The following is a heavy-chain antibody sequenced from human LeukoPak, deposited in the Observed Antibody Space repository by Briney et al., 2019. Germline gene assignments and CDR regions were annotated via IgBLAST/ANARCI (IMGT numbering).Heavy chain of an antibody. V-gene: IGHV1-24*01. Sequence: ASVKVSCKVSGYTLTELSMQWVRQAPGKGLEWMGGFDPEDGETIYAQKFQGRVTMTEDTSTDTAYMELSSLRSEDTAVYFCATGLYSRGGGGSLDYWGQGTLVTVSS. CDR1: GYTLTELS. CDR3: ATGLYSRGGGGSLDY. D-gene: IGHD6-13*01. CDR2: FDPEDGET. J-gene: IGHJ4*02.